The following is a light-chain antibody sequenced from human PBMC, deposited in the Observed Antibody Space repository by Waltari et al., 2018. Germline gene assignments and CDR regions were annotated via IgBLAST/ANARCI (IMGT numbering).Light chain of an antibody. CDR2: SNN. V-gene: IGLV1-47*01. CDR3: ATWDDSLRMV. J-gene: IGLJ3*02. Sequence: CYQQLPGTAPKLLSYSNNPRPSGVPVRFSGSKSGTSASLAINGLRSEDEADYYCATWDDSLRMVFGGGTELTVL.